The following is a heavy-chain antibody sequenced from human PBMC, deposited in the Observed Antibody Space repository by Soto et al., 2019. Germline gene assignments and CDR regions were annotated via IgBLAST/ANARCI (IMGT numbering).Heavy chain of an antibody. J-gene: IGHJ3*02. V-gene: IGHV3-7*01. CDR1: GFTFRSSC. CDR3: STDTSFGAFYI. CDR2: IKPDGSET. D-gene: IGHD3-10*01. Sequence: EVQLVESGGGLVQPGGSLRLSCEASGFTFRSSCMSWVRQAPGKGLEWVSYIKPDGSETYYVDSVRGRFTISRDNAKNLLYLQMNGTGVDYSALYYCSTDTSFGAFYIWGRGTMVTFSS.